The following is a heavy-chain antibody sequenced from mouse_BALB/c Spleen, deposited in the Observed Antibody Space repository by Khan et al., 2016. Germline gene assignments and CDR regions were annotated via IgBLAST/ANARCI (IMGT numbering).Heavy chain of an antibody. V-gene: IGHV1S81*02. J-gene: IGHJ3*01. CDR1: GYTFTSYY. D-gene: IGHD2-4*01. Sequence: QVQLQQSGAELVKPGASVKLSCKASGYTFTSYYMYWVKQRPGQGLEWIGEINPSNGDTNFNERFKSKATLNVDKSSSKTYMQLSSLTYEESAVYYCTRAGYDYPFAYWGQGPRVTVSA. CDR3: TRAGYDYPFAY. CDR2: INPSNGDT.